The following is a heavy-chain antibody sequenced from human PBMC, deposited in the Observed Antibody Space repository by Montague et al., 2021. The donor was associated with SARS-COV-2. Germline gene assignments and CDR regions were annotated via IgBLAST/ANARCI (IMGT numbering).Heavy chain of an antibody. Sequence: SETLSLTCTVSGGSISSSSYYWGWIRQPPGKGLEWIGGIYYSGSTYYXXXLKSRVTISVDTSKNQFSLKLSSVTAADTAVYYCARHGKTRIAMIVVVIGYCDYWGQGTLVTVSS. V-gene: IGHV4-39*01. CDR2: IYYSGST. J-gene: IGHJ4*02. CDR3: ARHGKTRIAMIVVVIGYCDY. D-gene: IGHD3-22*01. CDR1: GGSISSSSYY.